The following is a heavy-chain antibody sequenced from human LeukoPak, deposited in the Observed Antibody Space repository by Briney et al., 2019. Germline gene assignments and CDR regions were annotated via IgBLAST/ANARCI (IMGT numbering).Heavy chain of an antibody. D-gene: IGHD3-10*01. Sequence: PSETLSLTCTVSGGSISSYYWSWIRQPPGKGLEWIGSIYYTGSTKHNPSLKSRVTISADTSKNRFSLKVSSVTAADTAVYYCARSLSRGSQLCYYGMDVWGQGTTVTVSS. J-gene: IGHJ6*02. CDR3: ARSLSRGSQLCYYGMDV. CDR2: IYYTGST. CDR1: GGSISSYY. V-gene: IGHV4-59*01.